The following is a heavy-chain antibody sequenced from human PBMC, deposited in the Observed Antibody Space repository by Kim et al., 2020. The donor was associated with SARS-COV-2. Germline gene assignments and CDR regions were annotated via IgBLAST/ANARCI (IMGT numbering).Heavy chain of an antibody. CDR3: ARDFRSRPVAGFDF. CDR2: INPNNGDT. Sequence: ASVKVSCKASGYTFTGYYMNWVRRAPGQGLEWMGWINPNNGDTTYAQSFQGRITMTRDTSISTAYMELSSLRSDDTAVYYCARDFRSRPVAGFDFWGQGTLVTVSS. CDR1: GYTFTGYY. J-gene: IGHJ4*02. V-gene: IGHV1-2*02. D-gene: IGHD6-19*01.